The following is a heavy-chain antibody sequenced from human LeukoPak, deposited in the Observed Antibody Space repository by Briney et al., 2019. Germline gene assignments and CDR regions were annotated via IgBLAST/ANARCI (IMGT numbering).Heavy chain of an antibody. CDR2: IGTAGDT. CDR1: GFTFSSYD. D-gene: IGHD5-18*01. CDR3: ARDRGYSYESYGFDL. Sequence: GGSLRLSCAASGFTFSSYDMHWVRQATGKGLEWVSAIGTAGDTYYPGSVKGRFTISRENAKNSLYLQVNSLRAGDTAVYYCARDRGYSYESYGFDLWGRGTLVTVSS. V-gene: IGHV3-13*01. J-gene: IGHJ2*01.